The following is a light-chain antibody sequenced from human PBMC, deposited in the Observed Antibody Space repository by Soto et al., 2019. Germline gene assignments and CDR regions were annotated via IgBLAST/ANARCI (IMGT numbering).Light chain of an antibody. V-gene: IGKV1-39*01. J-gene: IGKJ1*01. Sequence: MIQSAASLSASVGDRVTITCRASQSIRRSLNWYQQKPGKAPKLLIYAASSLQSGVPSRFSGTGSGTDFTLTISSLQPEDFAIYYCQQSFNSPRTFGQGTKV. CDR3: QQSFNSPRT. CDR2: AAS. CDR1: QSIRRS.